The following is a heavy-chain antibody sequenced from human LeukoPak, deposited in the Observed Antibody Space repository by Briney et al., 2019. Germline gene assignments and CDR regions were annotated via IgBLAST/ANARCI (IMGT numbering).Heavy chain of an antibody. D-gene: IGHD1-1*01. J-gene: IGHJ3*02. Sequence: GGPLRLPCGVSGSTFSSYGMHWVRRSPGKGLEWVAVFWVDGRIKYYADSVRGRFPIHRANSKKTLSRKVNCRRVEDTAINYFARDANLGYDAFDIWGQGTMVIVSS. CDR3: ARDANLGYDAFDI. CDR2: FWVDGRIK. CDR1: GSTFSSYG. V-gene: IGHV3-33*01.